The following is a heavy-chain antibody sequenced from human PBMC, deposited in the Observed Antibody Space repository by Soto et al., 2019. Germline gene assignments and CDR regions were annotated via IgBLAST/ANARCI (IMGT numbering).Heavy chain of an antibody. CDR3: ARDDAYITIFGVVINYYYYYMDV. Sequence: GGSLRLSCAASGCTFNSYTIAWVRQAPGKGLEWVSSISSSSSTPYYADSVKGRFTISRDNAKNTLSLQMNSLRAEDTAVYYCARDDAYITIFGVVINYYYYYMDVWGKETTVTVSS. D-gene: IGHD3-3*01. CDR2: ISSSSSTP. CDR1: GCTFNSYT. V-gene: IGHV3-48*01. J-gene: IGHJ6*03.